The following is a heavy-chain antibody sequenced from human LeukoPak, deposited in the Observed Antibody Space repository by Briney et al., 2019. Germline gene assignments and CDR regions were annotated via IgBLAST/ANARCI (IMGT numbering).Heavy chain of an antibody. CDR3: ARDPGGDGYFPPVSFDY. V-gene: IGHV3-33*01. J-gene: IGHJ4*02. Sequence: GGSLRLSCAASGFTFSSYGMHWVRQAPGKGLEWVAVIWYDGSNKYYADSVKGRFTISRDNSKNTLYLRMNSLRAEDTAVYYCARDPGGDGYFPPVSFDYWGQGTLVTVSS. D-gene: IGHD5-24*01. CDR1: GFTFSSYG. CDR2: IWYDGSNK.